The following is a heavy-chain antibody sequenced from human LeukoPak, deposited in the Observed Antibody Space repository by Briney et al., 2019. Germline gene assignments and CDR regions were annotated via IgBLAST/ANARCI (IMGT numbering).Heavy chain of an antibody. Sequence: ASVKVSCKASEYTFTRYYIHWVRQAPGQGLEWMGWINPRSGGKNYAQKFQGRVTMTRDTSISTAYMELSSLRSDDTAVYYCARDRAVVVPAAVYIHNWFDPWGQGTLVTVSS. V-gene: IGHV1-2*02. CDR3: ARDRAVVVPAAVYIHNWFDP. D-gene: IGHD2-2*01. J-gene: IGHJ5*02. CDR2: INPRSGGK. CDR1: EYTFTRYY.